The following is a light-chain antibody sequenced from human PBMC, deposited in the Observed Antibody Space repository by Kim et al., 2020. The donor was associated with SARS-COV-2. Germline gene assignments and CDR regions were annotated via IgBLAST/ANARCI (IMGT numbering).Light chain of an antibody. CDR2: QNT. Sequence: SYELTQPPSVSVSPGQTASITCSGDNLGNKYVCWYQQKPGQSPVLVIYQNTKRPSGIPERFSGSNSGNTATLTISGTQAMDESDFYCQAWDGTTVVFGVGTQLTVL. CDR1: NLGNKY. CDR3: QAWDGTTVV. V-gene: IGLV3-1*01. J-gene: IGLJ2*01.